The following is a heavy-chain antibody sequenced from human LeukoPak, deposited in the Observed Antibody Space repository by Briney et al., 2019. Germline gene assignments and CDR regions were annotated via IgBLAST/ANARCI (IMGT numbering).Heavy chain of an antibody. CDR2: INSSSSPI. V-gene: IGHV3-48*04. CDR3: ARDGIFGVISIADY. D-gene: IGHD3-3*01. Sequence: GGSLRLSCAASGFTFSSYSMNWVRQTPGRGLEWVSFINSSSSPIYYADSVRGRFTISRDNAKNSLYLQMNSLRAEDTALYYCARDGIFGVISIADYWGQGTLVTVSS. J-gene: IGHJ4*02. CDR1: GFTFSSYS.